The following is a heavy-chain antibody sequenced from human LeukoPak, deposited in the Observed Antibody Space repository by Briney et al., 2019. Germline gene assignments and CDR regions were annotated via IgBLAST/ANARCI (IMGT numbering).Heavy chain of an antibody. CDR3: ARVGAYYDILTGYSTNWYFDL. V-gene: IGHV4-38-2*02. CDR2: IYHSGST. CDR1: GYSISSGYY. J-gene: IGHJ2*01. D-gene: IGHD3-9*01. Sequence: SETLSLTCTVSGYSISSGYYWGWIRQPPGKGLEWIGSIYHSGSTYYNPSLKSRVTISVDTSKNQFSLKLSSVTAADTAVYYCARVGAYYDILTGYSTNWYFDLWGRGTLVTVSS.